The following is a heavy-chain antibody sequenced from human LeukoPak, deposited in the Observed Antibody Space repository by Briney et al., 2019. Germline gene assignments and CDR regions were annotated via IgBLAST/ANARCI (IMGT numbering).Heavy chain of an antibody. J-gene: IGHJ3*02. D-gene: IGHD4-17*01. CDR1: GFSFSSYG. V-gene: IGHV3-33*01. CDR2: IWSDGRNK. Sequence: PGRSPRLSCAASGFSFSSYGMHWVRQAPGKGLEWVAVIWSDGRNKFYADSVKGRFAVSRDNSKNTLFLQMSSLRADDTALYYCAREVTNDAFDIWGQGTMVTVSS. CDR3: AREVTNDAFDI.